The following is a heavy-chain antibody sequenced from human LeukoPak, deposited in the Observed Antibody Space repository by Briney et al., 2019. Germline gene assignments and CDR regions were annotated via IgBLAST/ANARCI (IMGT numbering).Heavy chain of an antibody. V-gene: IGHV1-8*01. CDR3: ARAESGYSYGLYYFDY. J-gene: IGHJ4*02. D-gene: IGHD5-18*01. CDR1: GYTFTSYD. CDR2: MNPNSGNT. Sequence: ASVKVSCKASGYTFTSYDINWVRQATGQGLEWMGWMNPNSGNTGYAQKFQGRVTMTRNTSISTAYMELSSLRSEDTAVYYCARAESGYSYGLYYFDYWGQGTLVTVSS.